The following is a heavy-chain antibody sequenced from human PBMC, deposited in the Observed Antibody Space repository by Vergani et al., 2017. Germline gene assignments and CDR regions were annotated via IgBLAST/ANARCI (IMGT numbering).Heavy chain of an antibody. J-gene: IGHJ3*02. Sequence: EVQLLESGGGLVQPGGSLRLSCAASGFTFSSYAMSWVRQAPGKGLEWVSAISGSGCSTYYADSVKGRFTISRDNSKNTLYLQMNSLRAEDTAVYYCARQQQWLVYEGDAFDIWGQGTMVTVSS. D-gene: IGHD6-19*01. CDR1: GFTFSSYA. CDR3: ARQQQWLVYEGDAFDI. V-gene: IGHV3-23*01. CDR2: ISGSGCST.